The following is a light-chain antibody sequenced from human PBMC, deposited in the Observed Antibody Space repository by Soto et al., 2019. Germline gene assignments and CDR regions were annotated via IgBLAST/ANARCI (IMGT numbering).Light chain of an antibody. CDR2: KNN. CDR1: SSNIGSNS. Sequence: QSVLTQSPSASATTRQRATISCSGSSSNIGSNSVYWYQQLPGTAPKLLIYKNNQRPSGISDRFSGSKSGTSASLAISELRSEDEADYYCAAWDDSLSGVVFGGGTKLTVL. CDR3: AAWDDSLSGVV. V-gene: IGLV1-47*01. J-gene: IGLJ2*01.